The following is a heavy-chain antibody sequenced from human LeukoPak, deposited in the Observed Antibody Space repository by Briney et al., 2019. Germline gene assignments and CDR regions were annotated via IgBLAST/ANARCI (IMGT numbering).Heavy chain of an antibody. V-gene: IGHV4-59*01. D-gene: IGHD4-11*01. CDR1: DASISSYY. J-gene: IGHJ4*02. CDR2: IYYNGNT. Sequence: PSETLSLTCTVSDASISSYYWSWIRQSPGKGLEWIGYIYYNGNTNYNPSLKGRVTISVDSSKNQFSLKLSSVTAADTAVYYCARGPPSTVAAPYFDYWGQGTLVTVSS. CDR3: ARGPPSTVAAPYFDY.